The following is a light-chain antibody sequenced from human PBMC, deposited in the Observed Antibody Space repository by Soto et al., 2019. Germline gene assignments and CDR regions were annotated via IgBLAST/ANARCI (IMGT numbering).Light chain of an antibody. CDR1: SSDVGGYNY. J-gene: IGLJ2*01. V-gene: IGLV2-14*01. CDR2: AVS. CDR3: SSYTSSSTLV. Sequence: QSVLTQPASVSGSPGQSISISCTGTSSDVGGYNYVSWYQQHPGKAPKLMIYAVSNRPSGVSNRFSGSKSGNTASLTISGLQAEDEAEYYCSSYTSSSTLVFGGGTKVTVL.